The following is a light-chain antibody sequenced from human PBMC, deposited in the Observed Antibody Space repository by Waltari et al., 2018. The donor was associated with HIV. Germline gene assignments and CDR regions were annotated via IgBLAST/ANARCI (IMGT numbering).Light chain of an antibody. V-gene: IGKV4-1*01. CDR2: WAS. J-gene: IGKJ4*01. CDR1: QSILYKPTNKNY. CDR3: QQYYRTPLT. Sequence: DTVLTQSPDYLTVSLGARANINCTSSQSILYKPTNKNYLAWYQQKPGHSPKLLIYWASDRESGVPARFSGSGSGTEFTLTITNVQAEVVAVYYCQQYYRTPLTFGGGTKVEIK.